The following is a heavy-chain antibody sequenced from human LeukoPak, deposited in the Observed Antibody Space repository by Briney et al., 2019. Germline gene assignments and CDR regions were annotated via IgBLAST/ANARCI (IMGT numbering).Heavy chain of an antibody. CDR1: GYTFTSYY. D-gene: IGHD3-9*01. CDR3: AKDWHILTGRNCFDP. J-gene: IGHJ5*02. Sequence: ASVKVSCKASGYTFTSYYMHWVRQAPGQGLEWMGIINPSGGSTSYAQKFQGRVTMSTDTSTSTAYMELGSLRFDDTAIYYCAKDWHILTGRNCFDPWGQGTLVTVSS. CDR2: INPSGGST. V-gene: IGHV1-46*01.